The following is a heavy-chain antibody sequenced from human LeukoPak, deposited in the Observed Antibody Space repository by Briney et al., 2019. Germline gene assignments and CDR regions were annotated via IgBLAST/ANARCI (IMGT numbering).Heavy chain of an antibody. J-gene: IGHJ4*02. D-gene: IGHD3-16*01. CDR2: ISGSGGGT. CDR3: ARGGGSTAFDY. Sequence: GGSLRLSCVSSGFTLSSYAMSWVRQAPGKGLEWVSAISGSGGGTYYADSVKGRFTISRGNSKNTLYLQMNSLRAEDTAVYYCARGGGSTAFDYWGQGTLATVSS. V-gene: IGHV3-23*01. CDR1: GFTLSSYA.